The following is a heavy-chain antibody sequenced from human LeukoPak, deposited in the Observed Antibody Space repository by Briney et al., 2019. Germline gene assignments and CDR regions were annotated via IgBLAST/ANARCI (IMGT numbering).Heavy chain of an antibody. J-gene: IGHJ5*02. CDR2: ISGSGDSI. V-gene: IGHV3-23*01. D-gene: IGHD4-11*01. Sequence: GGSLRLSCAASGFTFSSYAMSWVRQAPGKGLEWISAISGSGDSIYYADSVKGRFTISRDNSQNTLYLQMFSLRADDTAVYYCAKDYSNYEPYFNWFDPWGQGTLVTVSS. CDR1: GFTFSSYA. CDR3: AKDYSNYEPYFNWFDP.